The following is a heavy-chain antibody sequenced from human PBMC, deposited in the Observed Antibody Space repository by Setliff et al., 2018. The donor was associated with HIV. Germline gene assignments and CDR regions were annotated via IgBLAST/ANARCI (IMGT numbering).Heavy chain of an antibody. CDR3: ARWGEHTIQAFDV. D-gene: IGHD2-21*01. V-gene: IGHV4-59*08. Sequence: SETLSLTCTVSGASIKDYYWNWTRQPPGKGLEWIGFAHHSGVTSYNPSLHSRVIIAVDTSRNQFSLRVNSITAADTALYYCARWGEHTIQAFDVWGLGTMVTVSS. CDR1: GASIKDYY. J-gene: IGHJ3*01. CDR2: AHHSGVT.